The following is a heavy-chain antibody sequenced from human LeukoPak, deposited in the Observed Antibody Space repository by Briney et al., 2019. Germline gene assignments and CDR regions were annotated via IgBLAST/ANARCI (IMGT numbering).Heavy chain of an antibody. CDR1: GFTFGDYA. CDR2: IRSKAYGGTT. Sequence: GGSLRLSCTASGFTFGDYAMSWVRQAPGKGLEWVGFIRSKAYGGTTEYAASVKGRFTISRDDSKSIAYLQMNSLKTEDTAVYYCTKPRPIAAAYYFDYWGQGTLVTVSS. D-gene: IGHD6-6*01. V-gene: IGHV3-49*04. J-gene: IGHJ4*02. CDR3: TKPRPIAAAYYFDY.